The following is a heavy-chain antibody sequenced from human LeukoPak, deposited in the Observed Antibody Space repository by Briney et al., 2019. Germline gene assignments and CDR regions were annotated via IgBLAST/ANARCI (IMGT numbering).Heavy chain of an antibody. J-gene: IGHJ4*02. CDR1: GGSISSGGYS. Sequence: SQTLSLTCAVSGGSISSGGYSWSWIRQPPGKGLEWIGYIYHSGSTYYNPSLKSRVTISVDRSKNQFSLKLSPVTAADTAVYYCAREGGYYGSGSLDYWGQGTLVTVSS. CDR3: AREGGYYGSGSLDY. V-gene: IGHV4-30-2*01. CDR2: IYHSGST. D-gene: IGHD3-10*01.